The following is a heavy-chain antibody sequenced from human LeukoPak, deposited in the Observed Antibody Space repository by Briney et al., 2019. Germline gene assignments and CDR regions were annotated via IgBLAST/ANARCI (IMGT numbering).Heavy chain of an antibody. D-gene: IGHD5-18*01. V-gene: IGHV3-21*01. Sequence: GGSLRLSCAASGFTFSSYSVNWVRQAPGKGLEWVSSISSSSSYIYYADSVKGRFTISRDNAKNSLYLQMNSLRAEDTAVYYCARAPYSYGSFDYWGQGTLVTVSS. CDR1: GFTFSSYS. CDR3: ARAPYSYGSFDY. J-gene: IGHJ4*02. CDR2: ISSSSSYI.